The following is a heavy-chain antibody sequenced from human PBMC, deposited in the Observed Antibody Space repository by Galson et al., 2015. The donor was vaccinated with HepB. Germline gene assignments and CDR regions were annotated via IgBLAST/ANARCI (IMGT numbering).Heavy chain of an antibody. Sequence: SLRLSCAASGFTFSSYGMHWVRQAPGKRLEWVAFIRYDGSNKYYADSVKGRFTISRDNSKNTLYLQMNSLRAEDTAVYYCAKWDGYYDLQGYWGQGTLVTVSS. CDR2: IRYDGSNK. CDR3: AKWDGYYDLQGY. V-gene: IGHV3-30*02. J-gene: IGHJ4*02. D-gene: IGHD3-22*01. CDR1: GFTFSSYG.